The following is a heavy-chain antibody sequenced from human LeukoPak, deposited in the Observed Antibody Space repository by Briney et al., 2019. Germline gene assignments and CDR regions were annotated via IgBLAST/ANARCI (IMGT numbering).Heavy chain of an antibody. CDR2: INSDGSTT. V-gene: IGHV3-74*01. D-gene: IGHD6-19*01. Sequence: GGSLRLSCAASGFTFSSYWMHWVRQAPGKGLVWVSRINSDGSTTSYADSVVGRFTISRDNAKNTLYLQMNSLRAEDTAVYYCARVIYSGWEGELSDWGQGTLVTVSS. CDR3: ARVIYSGWEGELSD. J-gene: IGHJ4*02. CDR1: GFTFSSYW.